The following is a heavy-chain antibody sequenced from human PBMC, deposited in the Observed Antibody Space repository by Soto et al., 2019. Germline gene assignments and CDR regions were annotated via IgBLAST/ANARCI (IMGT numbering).Heavy chain of an antibody. CDR3: ARLGSVWDVPPFDY. D-gene: IGHD3-16*01. CDR1: GGTFSSYA. V-gene: IGHV1-69*13. CDR2: IIPIFDTA. Sequence: SVKVSCKASGGTFSSYAISWVRQAPGQGLEWMGGIIPIFDTANYAQKFQGRVTITADESTSTAYMELSSLRSEDTAVYYCARLGSVWDVPPFDYRGQGTLVTVSS. J-gene: IGHJ4*02.